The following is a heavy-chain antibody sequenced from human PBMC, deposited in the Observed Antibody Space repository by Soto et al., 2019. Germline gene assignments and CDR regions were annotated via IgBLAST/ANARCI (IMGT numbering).Heavy chain of an antibody. D-gene: IGHD6-19*01. CDR2: IYHSGST. CDR3: ARVGWLSSGGYNWFDP. Sequence: QVQLQESGPGLVKPSETLSLTCAVSGYSISSGYYWGWIRQPPGKGLEWIGSIYHSGSTYYNPSLKSRVTIPVDTSKNQFSLKLSSVTAADTAVYYCARVGWLSSGGYNWFDPWGQGTLVTVSS. CDR1: GYSISSGYY. J-gene: IGHJ5*02. V-gene: IGHV4-38-2*01.